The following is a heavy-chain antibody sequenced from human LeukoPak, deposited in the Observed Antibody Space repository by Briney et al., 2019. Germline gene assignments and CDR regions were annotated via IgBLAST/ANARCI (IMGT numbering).Heavy chain of an antibody. V-gene: IGHV1-8*03. J-gene: IGHJ5*02. D-gene: IGHD2-2*01. CDR2: MNPNSGNT. CDR1: GYTFTSYD. Sequence: GASVKVSCKASGYTFTSYDINWVRQATGQGLEWMGWMNPNSGNTGYAQKFQGRVTITRNTSISTAYMELSSLRSEDTAVYYCARVLSSIVVVPAAEGGWFDPWGQGTLVTVSS. CDR3: ARVLSSIVVVPAAEGGWFDP.